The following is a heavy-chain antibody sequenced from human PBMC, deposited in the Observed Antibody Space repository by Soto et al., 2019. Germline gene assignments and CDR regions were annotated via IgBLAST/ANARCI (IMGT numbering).Heavy chain of an antibody. CDR3: VRRRDGYNGPVFDY. CDR2: IYYSGST. CDR1: GGSISSGGYY. Sequence: QVQLQESGPGLVKPSQTLSLTCTVSGGSISSGGYYWSWIRQHPGKGLEWIGYIYYSGSTYYNPSLKSRVTISVDTSKNQFSLKLSSVTAADTAVYYYVRRRDGYNGPVFDYWGQGTLVTVSS. D-gene: IGHD5-12*01. J-gene: IGHJ4*02. V-gene: IGHV4-31*03.